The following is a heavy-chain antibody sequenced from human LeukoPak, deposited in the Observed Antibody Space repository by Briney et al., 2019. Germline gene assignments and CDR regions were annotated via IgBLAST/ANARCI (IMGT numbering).Heavy chain of an antibody. J-gene: IGHJ6*02. CDR3: ARVATMPHYYGMDV. CDR2: INPSGGNT. Sequence: GASVKVSCKASGYTFTSYYMHWVRQAPGQGLEWMGIINPSGGNTSYAQKFQGRVTMTRDTSTSTVYMELSSLGAEDTAVYYCARVATMPHYYGMDVWGQGTTVTVSS. CDR1: GYTFTSYY. D-gene: IGHD2-2*01. V-gene: IGHV1-46*01.